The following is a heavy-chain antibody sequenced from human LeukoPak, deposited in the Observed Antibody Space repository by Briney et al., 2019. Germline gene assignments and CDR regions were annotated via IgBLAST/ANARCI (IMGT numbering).Heavy chain of an antibody. CDR2: IYYSGST. V-gene: IGHV4-39*07. J-gene: IGHJ4*02. D-gene: IGHD5-24*01. Sequence: PSETLSLTCTVSGGSISSSSYYWGWIRQPPGKGLEWIGSIYYSGSTYYNPSLKSRVTISVDTSKNQFSLKLSSVTAADTAVYYCAREPRRAKGDGYNRWYYFDYWGQGTLVTVSS. CDR3: AREPRRAKGDGYNRWYYFDY. CDR1: GGSISSSSYY.